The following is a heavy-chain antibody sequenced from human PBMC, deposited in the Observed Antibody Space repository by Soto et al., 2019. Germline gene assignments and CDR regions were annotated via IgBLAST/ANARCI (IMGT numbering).Heavy chain of an antibody. CDR1: GFTFSSYG. Sequence: QVQLVESGGGVVQPGRSLRLSCAASGFTFSSYGMHWVRQAPGKGLEWVAVISYDGSNKYYADSVKGRFTISRDNSKNTLYLQMNSLRAEYTAVYYCAKTRGVHYYYGMDVWGQGTTVTVSS. J-gene: IGHJ6*02. CDR2: ISYDGSNK. V-gene: IGHV3-30*18. CDR3: AKTRGVHYYYGMDV. D-gene: IGHD2-8*01.